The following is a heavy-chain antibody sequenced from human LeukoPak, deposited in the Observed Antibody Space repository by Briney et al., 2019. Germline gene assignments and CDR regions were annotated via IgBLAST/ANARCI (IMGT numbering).Heavy chain of an antibody. J-gene: IGHJ4*02. D-gene: IGHD1-14*01. Sequence: GVLRLSCAASGFTVSSNYMSWVRQAPGKGLEWVSIIYRGGNADYADSVKGRFTISRDNSKNMLYLQMNSLRAEDTAVYYCARDQGSGDYYFDYWGQGTLVTVSS. CDR1: GFTVSSNY. CDR3: ARDQGSGDYYFDY. V-gene: IGHV3-53*01. CDR2: IYRGGNA.